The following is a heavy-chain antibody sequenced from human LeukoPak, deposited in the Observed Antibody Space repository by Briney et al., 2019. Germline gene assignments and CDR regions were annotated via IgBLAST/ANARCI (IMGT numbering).Heavy chain of an antibody. V-gene: IGHV3-33*01. D-gene: IGHD3-16*01. Sequence: GGSLRLSCAASGFIFSYYGVHWVRQAPGKGLEWVAVIWYDGSNRYYADSLKGRFTISRDNSKNTLYLQMNSLTADDTAVYYCARDPLGVLSYFDYWGQGTLVTVSS. J-gene: IGHJ4*02. CDR2: IWYDGSNR. CDR3: ARDPLGVLSYFDY. CDR1: GFIFSYYG.